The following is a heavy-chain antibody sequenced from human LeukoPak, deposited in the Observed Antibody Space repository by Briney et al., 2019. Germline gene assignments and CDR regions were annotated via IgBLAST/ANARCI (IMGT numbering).Heavy chain of an antibody. CDR3: AKSFIAAAGTTGY. V-gene: IGHV3-30*02. CDR2: IRYDGSNK. CDR1: GFTFSSYG. D-gene: IGHD6-13*01. J-gene: IGHJ4*02. Sequence: GGSLRLSCAASGFTFSSYGMHWVRQAPGKGLEWVAFIRYDGSNKYYADSVKGRFTISRDNSKNTLYLQMNSLRAEDTAVYYCAKSFIAAAGTTGYWGQGTLVTVSS.